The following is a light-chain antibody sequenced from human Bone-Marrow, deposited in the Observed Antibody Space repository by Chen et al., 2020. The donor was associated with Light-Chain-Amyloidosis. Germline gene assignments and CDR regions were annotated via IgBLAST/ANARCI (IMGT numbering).Light chain of an antibody. Sequence: SYVLTQPSSVSVAPGQTATIACGGNNIGSTSLHWYQQTPGQAPLLVVYDANDRPSGIPERLYGTNSGNTANWTISRVEAGDEADYYWQVWDRSSDRPVFGGGTKLTVL. CDR2: DAN. V-gene: IGLV3-21*02. CDR3: QVWDRSSDRPV. CDR1: NIGSTS. J-gene: IGLJ3*02.